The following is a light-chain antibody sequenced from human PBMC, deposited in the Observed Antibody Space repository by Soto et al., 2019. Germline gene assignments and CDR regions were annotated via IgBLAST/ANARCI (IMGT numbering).Light chain of an antibody. V-gene: IGLV1-51*01. Sequence: QSVLTQPPSVSAAPGQKVTISCSGSRSNIGDNYVSWYQHLPGTAPKLLIYDNIERPSGIPDRFSASKSGTSATLGITGLQTGDEADYYYGTWDSSLSAAVFGGGTQLTVL. CDR2: DNI. CDR1: RSNIGDNY. J-gene: IGLJ7*01. CDR3: GTWDSSLSAAV.